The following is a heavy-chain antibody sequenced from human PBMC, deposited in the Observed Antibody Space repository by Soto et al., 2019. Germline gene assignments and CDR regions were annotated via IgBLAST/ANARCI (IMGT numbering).Heavy chain of an antibody. J-gene: IGHJ1*01. Sequence: SETLSLTCTVSGGSISSYYWSWIRQPPGKGLEWIGYIYYSGSTNYNPSLKSRVTISVDTSKNQFSLKLSSVTAADTAVYYCAFYDSIGRGGFQHCGQG. D-gene: IGHD3-22*01. CDR2: IYYSGST. CDR1: GGSISSYY. CDR3: AFYDSIGRGGFQH. V-gene: IGHV4-59*12.